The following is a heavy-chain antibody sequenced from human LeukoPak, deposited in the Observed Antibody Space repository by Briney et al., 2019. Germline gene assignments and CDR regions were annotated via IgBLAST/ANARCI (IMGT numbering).Heavy chain of an antibody. V-gene: IGHV1-18*01. CDR1: GYTFTSYG. Sequence: GASVKVSCKASGYTFTSYGISWVRQAPGQGLEWMGWISAYNGNINYAQKLQGRVTMTTRTSTSTAYMELRSLRSDDTAVYYCARGAYYYGSGSSPFDYWGQGTLVTVSS. J-gene: IGHJ4*02. D-gene: IGHD3-10*01. CDR3: ARGAYYYGSGSSPFDY. CDR2: ISAYNGNI.